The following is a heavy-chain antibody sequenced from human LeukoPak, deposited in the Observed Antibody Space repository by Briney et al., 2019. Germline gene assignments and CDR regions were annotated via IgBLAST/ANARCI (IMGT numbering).Heavy chain of an antibody. J-gene: IGHJ4*02. CDR2: IHHSGST. D-gene: IGHD5-18*01. V-gene: IGHV4-59*12. CDR3: ARDGGWVMVTEIDY. Sequence: SETLSLTCTVSGGSISSYYWTWIRQPPGKGLEWIGSIHHSGSTYYNPSLKSRVTISVDTSKNHFSLKLNSVTAADTAVYYCARDGGWVMVTEIDYWGQGILVTVSS. CDR1: GGSISSYY.